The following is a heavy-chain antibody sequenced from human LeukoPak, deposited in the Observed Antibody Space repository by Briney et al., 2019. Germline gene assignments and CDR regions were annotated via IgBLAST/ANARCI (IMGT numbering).Heavy chain of an antibody. V-gene: IGHV1-69*13. CDR2: IIPIFGTA. D-gene: IGHD2-15*01. J-gene: IGHJ6*03. Sequence: VASVKVSCKASGGTFSSYAISWVRQAPGQGLEWMGGIIPIFGTANYAQKFQGRVTITADESTSTAYMELSSLRSEDTAVYYCARKSVAATPRDIVYQYSYMDVWGKGTTVTVSS. CDR1: GGTFSSYA. CDR3: ARKSVAATPRDIVYQYSYMDV.